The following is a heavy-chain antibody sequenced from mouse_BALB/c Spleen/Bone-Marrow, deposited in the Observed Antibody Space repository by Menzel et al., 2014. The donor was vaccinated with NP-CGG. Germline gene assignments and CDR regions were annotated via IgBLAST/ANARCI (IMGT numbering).Heavy chain of an antibody. CDR1: GFSFTNYG. J-gene: IGHJ4*01. CDR2: IWSDGST. V-gene: IGHV2-6-1*01. CDR3: ARHRYYAMDY. Sequence: VMLVESGPGLVAPSQSLSITCTISGFSFTNYGVHWVRQPPGKGLEWLVVIWSDGSTTYNSALKSRLSISKDNSKSQVFLKMNSLQTDDTAMYYCARHRYYAMDYWGQGTSVTVSS.